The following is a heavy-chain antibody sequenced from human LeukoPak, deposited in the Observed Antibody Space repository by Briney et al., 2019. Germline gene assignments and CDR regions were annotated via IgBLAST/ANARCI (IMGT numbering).Heavy chain of an antibody. D-gene: IGHD4-23*01. CDR3: AREVASVVTPVSRWLDP. CDR1: GGSITNYY. CDR2: MHPSGNN. J-gene: IGHJ5*02. V-gene: IGHV4-4*07. Sequence: SETLSLTCSLSGGSITNYYWTWIRQHAGGGLEWLGRMHPSGNNNYNASLKNRVTMSIDTSKNQFSLRLSSVTAADTAIYYCAREVASVVTPVSRWLDPWGQGTLVILSS.